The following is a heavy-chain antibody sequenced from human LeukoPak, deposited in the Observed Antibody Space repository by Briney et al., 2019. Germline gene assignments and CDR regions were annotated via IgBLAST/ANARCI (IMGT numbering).Heavy chain of an antibody. J-gene: IGHJ3*02. D-gene: IGHD3-10*02. CDR3: ARLSGGISDAFDI. CDR2: ICPGDSDT. CDR1: GYRFTNYW. Sequence: GESLKTPCKCSGYRFTNYWIALVRQMPGKGLEWMGIICPGDSDTRYTPSFPGQVTISADKSISTAYLQWSSLKASDTAMYYCARLSGGISDAFDIWGQGTMVTVSS. V-gene: IGHV5-51*01.